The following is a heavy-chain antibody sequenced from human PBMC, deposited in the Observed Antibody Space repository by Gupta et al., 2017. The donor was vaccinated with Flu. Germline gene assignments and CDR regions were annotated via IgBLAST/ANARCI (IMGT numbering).Heavy chain of an antibody. Sequence: WVRQAPGKGLEWVAHISRDGSVKDYVDSVRGRFTISRDNARNLLNMQMNNLRADDTAVYYCARDIYYKAFDNWGQGTLVTVSS. D-gene: IGHD3-22*01. V-gene: IGHV3-7*01. CDR2: ISRDGSVK. CDR3: ARDIYYKAFDN. J-gene: IGHJ4*02.